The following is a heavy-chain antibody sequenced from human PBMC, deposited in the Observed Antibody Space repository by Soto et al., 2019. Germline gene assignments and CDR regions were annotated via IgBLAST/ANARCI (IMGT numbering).Heavy chain of an antibody. Sequence: PSETLSLTCTVSGGSINTGDYYWSWIRQHPGKGLEYIGYIYYRGSTYYNPSLQSRVTILLDTSENRFSLKLSSVTAADTAVYYCAREDIVTTLGFDNWGQGTLVTVSS. CDR3: AREDIVTTLGFDN. CDR1: GGSINTGDYY. J-gene: IGHJ4*02. CDR2: IYYRGST. V-gene: IGHV4-31*03. D-gene: IGHD5-12*01.